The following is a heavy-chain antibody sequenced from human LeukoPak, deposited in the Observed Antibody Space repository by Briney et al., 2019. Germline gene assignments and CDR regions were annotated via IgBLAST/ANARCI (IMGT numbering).Heavy chain of an antibody. D-gene: IGHD2-15*01. CDR3: AKDGYCSGGSCYANFFDC. J-gene: IGHJ4*02. CDR2: ISSDGSKE. Sequence: PGRSLRLSCAASGFSFLHYGMHWVRQAPGKGLEWVAFISSDGSKEYYADSVKGRFTISRDNSKNTLYLHVNSPRAEDTAVFFCAKDGYCSGGSCYANFFDCWGQGTLVTVSS. V-gene: IGHV3-30*18. CDR1: GFSFLHYG.